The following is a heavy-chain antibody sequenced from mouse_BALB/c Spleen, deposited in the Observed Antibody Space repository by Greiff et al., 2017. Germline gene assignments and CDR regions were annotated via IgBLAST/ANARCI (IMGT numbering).Heavy chain of an antibody. CDR1: GFTFSSFG. CDR2: ISSGSSTI. CDR3: AREAY. Sequence: EVKLVESGGGLVQPGGSRKLSCAASGFTFSSFGMHWVRQAPEKGLEWVAYISSGSSTIYYADTVEGRFTISRDNPKNTLFLQMTSLRSEDTAMYYCAREAYWGQGTLVTVSA. J-gene: IGHJ3*01. V-gene: IGHV5-17*02.